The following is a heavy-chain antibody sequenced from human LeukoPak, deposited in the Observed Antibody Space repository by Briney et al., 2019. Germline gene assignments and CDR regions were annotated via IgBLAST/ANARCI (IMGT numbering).Heavy chain of an antibody. CDR1: GFTFVSYS. Sequence: GGSLRLSCAASGFTFVSYSMNWVRQAPGKGLEWVSRINSDGSSTSYADSVKGRFTISRDNAKNTLYLQMNSLRAEDTAVYYCARARSSGYFDWLSSYYYYMDVWGKGTTVTISS. CDR2: INSDGSST. D-gene: IGHD3-9*01. J-gene: IGHJ6*03. V-gene: IGHV3-74*01. CDR3: ARARSSGYFDWLSSYYYYMDV.